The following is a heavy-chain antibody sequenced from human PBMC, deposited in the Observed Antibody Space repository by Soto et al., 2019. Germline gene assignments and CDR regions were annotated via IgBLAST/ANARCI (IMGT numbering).Heavy chain of an antibody. CDR2: IYYSGST. Sequence: PSETLSLTCSVSGASISSSPYYWNWIRQPPGKGLEWIATIYYSGSTYYNPSLKSRVTISVDTSQNHFSLKLSSVTAADTAVYYCARRSCSGDSCYFDYWGQGALVT. V-gene: IGHV4-39*02. D-gene: IGHD2-15*01. CDR3: ARRSCSGDSCYFDY. J-gene: IGHJ4*02. CDR1: GASISSSPYY.